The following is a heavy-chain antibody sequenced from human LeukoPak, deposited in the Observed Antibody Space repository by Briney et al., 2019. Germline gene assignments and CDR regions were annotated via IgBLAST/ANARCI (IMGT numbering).Heavy chain of an antibody. J-gene: IGHJ3*02. CDR1: GGSISSSSHY. Sequence: KTSETLSLTCTVSGGSISSSSHYWGWIRQPPGKGLEWIGNIYYSGNTYFKPSLKSRVTMSVDTSKNQFSLKLRSVTAADTAVYYCARDQWLLRGGDHDAFDIWGQGTVVTVSS. CDR2: IYYSGNT. V-gene: IGHV4-39*07. CDR3: ARDQWLLRGGDHDAFDI. D-gene: IGHD6-19*01.